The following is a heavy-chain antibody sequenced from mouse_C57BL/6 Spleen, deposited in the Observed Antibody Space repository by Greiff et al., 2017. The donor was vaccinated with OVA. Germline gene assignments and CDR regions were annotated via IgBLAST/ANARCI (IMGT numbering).Heavy chain of an antibody. V-gene: IGHV1-50*01. J-gene: IGHJ2*01. Sequence: QVQLQQPGAELVKPGASVKLSCKASGYTFTSYWMQWVKQRPGQGLEWIGEIDPSDSYTNYNQKFKGKATLTVDKSSSPAYMQLSSLTSEDSAVEYSGGEEDYGDYWGQGTTLTVSS. D-gene: IGHD2-4*01. CDR3: GGEEDYGDY. CDR1: GYTFTSYW. CDR2: IDPSDSYT.